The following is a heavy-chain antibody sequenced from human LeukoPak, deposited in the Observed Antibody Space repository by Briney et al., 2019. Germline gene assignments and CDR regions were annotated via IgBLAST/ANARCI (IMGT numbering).Heavy chain of an antibody. Sequence: ASETLSLTCTVSGGSISSYYWGWIRQPPGKGLEWIGYIYYSGSTNYNPSLKSRVTISVDTSKNQFSLKLSSVTAADTAVYYCARTIAVAGTWYFDYWGQGTLVTVSS. CDR2: IYYSGST. D-gene: IGHD6-19*01. J-gene: IGHJ4*02. V-gene: IGHV4-59*01. CDR1: GGSISSYY. CDR3: ARTIAVAGTWYFDY.